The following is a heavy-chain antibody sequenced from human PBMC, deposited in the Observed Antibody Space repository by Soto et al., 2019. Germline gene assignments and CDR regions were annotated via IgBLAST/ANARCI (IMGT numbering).Heavy chain of an antibody. Sequence: SVKVSCKAPADTFTSYYAISWVRQAPGQGLEWMGGIIPIFGTANYAQKFQGRVTITADESTSTAYMELSSLRSEDTAVYYCARYMVRGVIITTYGMDVWGQGTTVTVSS. CDR1: ADTFTSYYA. J-gene: IGHJ6*02. CDR2: IIPIFGTA. V-gene: IGHV1-69*13. D-gene: IGHD3-10*01. CDR3: ARYMVRGVIITTYGMDV.